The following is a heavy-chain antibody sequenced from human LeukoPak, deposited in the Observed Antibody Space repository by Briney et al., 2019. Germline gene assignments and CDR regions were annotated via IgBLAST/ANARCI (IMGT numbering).Heavy chain of an antibody. J-gene: IGHJ3*02. CDR2: IHYTGTT. D-gene: IGHD1-26*01. Sequence: SETLSLTCAVSGGSISSNNWWIWVRQSPEKGLEWIGDIHYTGTTKYNPSVKSRVTISIDTSKNQFSLELSSVTATDTAVYFCATNRVGTYDRPFDIWGQGTMVTVSS. CDR3: ATNRVGTYDRPFDI. CDR1: GGSISSNNW. V-gene: IGHV4-4*02.